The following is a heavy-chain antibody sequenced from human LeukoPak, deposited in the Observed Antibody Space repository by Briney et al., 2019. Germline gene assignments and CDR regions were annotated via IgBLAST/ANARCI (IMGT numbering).Heavy chain of an antibody. CDR2: ISGSGGGS. CDR3: AKDAERVTPAAGFDY. J-gene: IGHJ4*02. V-gene: IGHV3-23*01. D-gene: IGHD2-2*01. Sequence: GGSVRHPCEACWFTFSCFVMCWVRPAPGKGVGCVSAISGSGGGSYYADPVKGRFTISRDNSKNTLYPQMNSLRADDTAVYYCAKDAERVTPAAGFDYWGQGTLVTVSS. CDR1: WFTFSCFV.